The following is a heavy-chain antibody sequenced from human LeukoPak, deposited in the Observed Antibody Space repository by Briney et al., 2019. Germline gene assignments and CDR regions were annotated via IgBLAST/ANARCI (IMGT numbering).Heavy chain of an antibody. CDR3: ASSGIVVPEHGAFDY. J-gene: IGHJ4*02. Sequence: SETLSLTCTVSGGSISSYYWSWIRQPPGKGLEWIGYIYYCGSTNYNPSLKSRVTISVDTSKNQFSLKLSSVTAADTAVYYCASSGIVVPEHGAFDYWGQGTLVTVSS. CDR1: GGSISSYY. CDR2: IYYCGST. V-gene: IGHV4-59*01. D-gene: IGHD2-2*01.